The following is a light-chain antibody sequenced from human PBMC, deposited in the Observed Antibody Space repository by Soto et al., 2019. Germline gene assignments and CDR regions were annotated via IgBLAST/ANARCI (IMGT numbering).Light chain of an antibody. V-gene: IGKV1-39*01. CDR2: AAS. CDR3: QQSYSTRSIT. Sequence: MRQGQSSLSASLGYSDTITCRASQSISSYLNWYQQKPGKAPKLLIYAASSLQSGVPSRFSGSGSGTDFTLTISSLQPEDFATYYCQQSYSTRSITFGQGTRLEIK. CDR1: QSISSY. J-gene: IGKJ5*01.